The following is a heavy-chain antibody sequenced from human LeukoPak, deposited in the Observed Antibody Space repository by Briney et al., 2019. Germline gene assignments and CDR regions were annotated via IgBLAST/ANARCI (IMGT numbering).Heavy chain of an antibody. Sequence: SQSLSLTCTVSGGSLSSGSYYWSWIRQPAGTGLEWIGRIYTSGSTNYNPSLKSRVTISVDTSKNQFSLKLSSVTAADTAVYYCARGHIAAALFDYWGQGTLVTVSS. V-gene: IGHV4-61*02. CDR1: GGSLSSGSYY. CDR2: IYTSGST. D-gene: IGHD6-13*01. J-gene: IGHJ4*02. CDR3: ARGHIAAALFDY.